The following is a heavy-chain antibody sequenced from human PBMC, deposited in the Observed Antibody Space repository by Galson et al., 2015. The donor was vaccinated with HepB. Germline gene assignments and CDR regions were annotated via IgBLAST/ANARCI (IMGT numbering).Heavy chain of an antibody. CDR1: GFTFSSYS. CDR2: ISSSSSTI. J-gene: IGHJ4*02. V-gene: IGHV3-48*02. CDR3: ARAGAGSYGPPGFY. D-gene: IGHD3-10*01. Sequence: SLRLSCAASGFTFSSYSMNWVRQAPGKGLEWVSYISSSSSTIYYADSVKGRFTISRDNAKNSLYLRMNSLRDEDTAVYYCARAGAGSYGPPGFYWGQGTLVTVSS.